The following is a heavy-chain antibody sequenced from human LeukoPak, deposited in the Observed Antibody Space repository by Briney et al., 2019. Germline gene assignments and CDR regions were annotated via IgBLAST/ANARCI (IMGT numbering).Heavy chain of an antibody. V-gene: IGHV1-8*03. Sequence: EASVTVSCKASGYTFTSYDINWVRQAAGQGLEWMGWMNPNSGNTGYAQKFQGRVTITRNTSISTAYMELSSLRSEDTAVYYCVVVVPAADTNYFDYWGQGTLVTVSS. CDR3: VVVVPAADTNYFDY. CDR1: GYTFTSYD. J-gene: IGHJ4*02. CDR2: MNPNSGNT. D-gene: IGHD2-2*01.